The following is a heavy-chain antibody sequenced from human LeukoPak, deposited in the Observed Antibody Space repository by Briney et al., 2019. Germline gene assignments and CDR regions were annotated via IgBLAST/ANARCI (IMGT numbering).Heavy chain of an antibody. D-gene: IGHD1-7*01. J-gene: IGHJ5*02. CDR1: GGSFSGYY. CDR2: INHSGST. Sequence: PSETLSLTCAVYGGSFSGYYWSWIRQPPGKGLEWIGEINHSGSTNYNPSLKSRVTISVDTSKNQFSLKLSSVTAADTAVYYCARAEVLVNWNYSPVWFDPWDQGTLVTVSS. CDR3: ARAEVLVNWNYSPVWFDP. V-gene: IGHV4-34*01.